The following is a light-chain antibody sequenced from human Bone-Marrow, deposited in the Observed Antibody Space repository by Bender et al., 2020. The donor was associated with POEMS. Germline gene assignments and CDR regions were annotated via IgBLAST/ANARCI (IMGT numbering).Light chain of an antibody. J-gene: IGLJ3*02. V-gene: IGLV1-36*01. CDR3: SAWDDSLSGWV. Sequence: QSVVTQPPSLSEAPRQRVTISCSGSSSNIGNHGVNWYQQLPGEAPKLLIYYDDLLTPGVSDRFSASKSGTSASLAFSELQSEDEALYYCSAWDDSLSGWVFSGGTKLSGL. CDR1: SSNIGNHG. CDR2: YDD.